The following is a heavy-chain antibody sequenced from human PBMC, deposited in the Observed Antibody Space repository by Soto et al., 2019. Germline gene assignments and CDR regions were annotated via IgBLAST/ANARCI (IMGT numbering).Heavy chain of an antibody. V-gene: IGHV3-23*01. CDR1: GFTFSSYA. D-gene: IGHD2-15*01. CDR3: TKGGPTFLNWFGP. Sequence: GESMRLSCAASGFTFSSYAMNWVRQPQGKGIEWISVISNSGHSAYYADSVKGRFTISRDNSKNTLYLQIKSLRAEDTAAYYCTKGGPTFLNWFGPWGQGTLVTVSS. CDR2: ISNSGHSA. J-gene: IGHJ5*02.